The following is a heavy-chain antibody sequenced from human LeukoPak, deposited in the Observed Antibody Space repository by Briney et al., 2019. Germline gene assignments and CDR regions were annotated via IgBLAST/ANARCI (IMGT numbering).Heavy chain of an antibody. V-gene: IGHV1-69*13. CDR2: IIPIFGTA. D-gene: IGHD5-12*01. CDR1: GGTFSSYA. Sequence: GASVKVSCKASGGTFSSYAIRWVRQAPGQGLEWMGGIIPIFGTANYAQKFQGRVTITADESTSTVYMELSSLRSEDTAVYYCARDLEGGTSDYVYVYWGQGTLVTVSS. CDR3: ARDLEGGTSDYVYVY. J-gene: IGHJ4*02.